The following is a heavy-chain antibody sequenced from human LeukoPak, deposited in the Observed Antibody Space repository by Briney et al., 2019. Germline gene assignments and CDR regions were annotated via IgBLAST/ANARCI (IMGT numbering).Heavy chain of an antibody. CDR3: ATVGYSYGAFDY. J-gene: IGHJ4*02. CDR1: GYTLTEIS. V-gene: IGHV1-24*01. CDR2: FDREDGES. D-gene: IGHD5-18*01. Sequence: ASVKVSCKVSGYTLTEISMYWVRQVPGKGLDWMGGFDREDGESIYAQKFQGRVTMTEDTSTDTAYMELSSLRSEDTAVYYCATVGYSYGAFDYWGQGTLVTVSS.